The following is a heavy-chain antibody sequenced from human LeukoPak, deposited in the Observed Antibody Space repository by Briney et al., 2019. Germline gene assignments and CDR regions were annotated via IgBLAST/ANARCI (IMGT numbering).Heavy chain of an antibody. V-gene: IGHV3-30*02. CDR2: IRAHGNDK. Sequence: PGGSLRLSCAASGFSFSTHGMHWVRQAPGKGLEWVAYIRAHGNDKYYLDSVKGRFAISRDNSRNRVDLQMNSLRAEDTALYYCVKDWEWGFGYWGQGNLVTVSS. D-gene: IGHD3-3*01. CDR1: GFSFSTHG. CDR3: VKDWEWGFGY. J-gene: IGHJ4*02.